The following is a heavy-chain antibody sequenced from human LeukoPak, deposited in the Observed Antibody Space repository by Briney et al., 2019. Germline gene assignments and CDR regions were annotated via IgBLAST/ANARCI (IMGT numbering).Heavy chain of an antibody. CDR2: IFYSGDT. D-gene: IGHD6-6*01. J-gene: IGHJ4*02. CDR1: GGSINSSSYY. CDR3: ARLGRGSSRDY. Sequence: SETLSLTCTVSGGSINSSSYYWGWIRQPPGKGLEWIGSIFYSGDTYYNPSLKSRVTISVDTSKNQFSLRLSSVTAADTAVYYCARLGRGSSRDYWGQETLVTVSS. V-gene: IGHV4-39*01.